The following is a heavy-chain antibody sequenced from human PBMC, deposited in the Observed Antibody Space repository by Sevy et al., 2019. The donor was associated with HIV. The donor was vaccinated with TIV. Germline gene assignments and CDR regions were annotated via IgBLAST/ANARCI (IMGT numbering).Heavy chain of an antibody. J-gene: IGHJ3*02. CDR3: ARTYSGHSFDAFDI. Sequence: KQSQTLSLTCGISGDSVSSNSAAWNWIRQSPSRGLEWLRRTYYRSKWQNDYAVSVKSRLTINPDTSKNQFSLQLKSVTPEDTAVYYCARTYSGHSFDAFDIWGHGTMVTVSS. V-gene: IGHV6-1*01. CDR1: GDSVSSNSAA. CDR2: TYYRSKWQN. D-gene: IGHD4-4*01.